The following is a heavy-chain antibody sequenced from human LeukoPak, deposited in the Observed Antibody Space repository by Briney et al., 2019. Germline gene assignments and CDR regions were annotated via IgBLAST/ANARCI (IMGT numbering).Heavy chain of an antibody. V-gene: IGHV1-69*13. CDR2: IIPIFGTA. CDR3: ARDAPRSYYGESYFDI. D-gene: IGHD1-26*01. CDR1: GGTFSSYA. J-gene: IGHJ2*01. Sequence: GASGKLSCKASGGTFSSYAISWVRQAPGQGLERMGWIIPIFGTANYAQKIQGRVTITADESTSTDYMALSTLRSEDTAVYYCARDAPRSYYGESYFDIWGRGTLVTVSS.